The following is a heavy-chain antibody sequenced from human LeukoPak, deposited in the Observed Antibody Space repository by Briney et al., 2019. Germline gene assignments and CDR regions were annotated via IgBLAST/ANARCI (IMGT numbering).Heavy chain of an antibody. Sequence: GGSLRLSCTASGFTFARCAMNWVRQAPGRGLVWVSRINTDGTRTSYADSVKGRFTISRDNAKNTLYLQMNSLRAEDTAVYYCAKDGERRSLGYCSGGSCYPNWFDPWGQGTLVTVSS. D-gene: IGHD2-15*01. CDR2: INTDGTRT. CDR1: GFTFARCA. V-gene: IGHV3-74*01. CDR3: AKDGERRSLGYCSGGSCYPNWFDP. J-gene: IGHJ5*02.